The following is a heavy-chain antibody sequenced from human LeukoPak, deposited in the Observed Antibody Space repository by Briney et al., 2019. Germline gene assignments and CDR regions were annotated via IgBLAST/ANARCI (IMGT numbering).Heavy chain of an antibody. Sequence: GGSLRLSCAASGFTFSSYSMNWVRQAPGKGPEWVSSISSSSSYIYYADSVKGRFTISRDNAKNSLYLQMNSLRAEDTAVYYCARVADYYDSSGCWYFDLWGRGTLVTVSS. J-gene: IGHJ2*01. CDR1: GFTFSSYS. V-gene: IGHV3-21*01. CDR2: ISSSSSYI. CDR3: ARVADYYDSSGCWYFDL. D-gene: IGHD3-22*01.